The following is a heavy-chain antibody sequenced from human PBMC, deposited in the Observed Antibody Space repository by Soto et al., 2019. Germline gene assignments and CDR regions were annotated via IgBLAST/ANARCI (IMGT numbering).Heavy chain of an antibody. CDR2: IRDSGGTT. Sequence: GGSLRLSCAAAGFTFSNYGMSWVRQAPGKGLKWVSTIRDSGGTTYYADSVKGRFTISRDNSKNTLYLQMNSLKTEDTAVYYCTPTPSGYDLDYWGQGTLVTVSS. D-gene: IGHD5-12*01. CDR1: GFTFSNYG. J-gene: IGHJ4*02. V-gene: IGHV3-23*01. CDR3: TPTPSGYDLDY.